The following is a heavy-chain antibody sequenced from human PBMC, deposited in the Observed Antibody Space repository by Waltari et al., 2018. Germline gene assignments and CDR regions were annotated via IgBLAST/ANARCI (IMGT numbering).Heavy chain of an antibody. CDR2: IYHSGST. V-gene: IGHV4-4*02. J-gene: IGHJ6*02. CDR3: ARGQQQLVRGYYYYGMDV. D-gene: IGHD6-13*01. CDR1: GGSISSSNW. Sequence: QVQLQESGPGLVKPSGTLSLTCAVSGGSISSSNWWSWVRQPPGQGLEWIGEIYHSGSTNYNPSLKSRVTISVDKSKNQFSLKLSSVTAADTAVYYCARGQQQLVRGYYYYGMDVWGQGTTVTVSS.